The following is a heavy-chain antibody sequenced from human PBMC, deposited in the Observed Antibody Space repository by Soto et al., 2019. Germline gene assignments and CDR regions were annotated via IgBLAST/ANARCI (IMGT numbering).Heavy chain of an antibody. Sequence: SETLSLTCTVSGGSISSSSYYWGWIRQPPGKGLEWIGSIYYSGSTYYNPSLKSRVTISVDTSKNQFSLKLSSATAADTAVYYCARRSPSDSSGWYRRAYYFDYWGQGTLVTVSS. CDR3: ARRSPSDSSGWYRRAYYFDY. CDR2: IYYSGST. V-gene: IGHV4-39*01. D-gene: IGHD6-19*01. J-gene: IGHJ4*02. CDR1: GGSISSSSYY.